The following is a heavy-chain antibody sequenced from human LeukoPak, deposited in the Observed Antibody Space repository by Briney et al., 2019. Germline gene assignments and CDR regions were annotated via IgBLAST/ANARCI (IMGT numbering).Heavy chain of an antibody. V-gene: IGHV4-30-4*08. CDR2: IYYSGST. CDR1: GGSISSGDYY. Sequence: SQTLSLTCTVSGGSISSGDYYWSWIRQPPGKGLEWIGYIYYSGSTYYNPSLKSRVTISVDTSKNQFSLKLSSVTAADTAVYYCARGPPLYGDYIYYYYMDVWGTGTTVTVSS. D-gene: IGHD4-17*01. J-gene: IGHJ6*03. CDR3: ARGPPLYGDYIYYYYMDV.